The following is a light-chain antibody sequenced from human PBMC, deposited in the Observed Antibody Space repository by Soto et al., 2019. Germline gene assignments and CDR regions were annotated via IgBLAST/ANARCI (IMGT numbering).Light chain of an antibody. Sequence: DDVMTQSKLSLPVTLGQQASISCRSSQRLVYRNGNTYLSWFQQSPGQSPRRLLYEVSKRDSRVADRFGGSVSGNEFTPNINRVEDDDVVIYYCLQATHWPYTFGQGTKLEIK. CDR3: LQATHWPYT. V-gene: IGKV2-30*01. CDR1: QRLVYRNGNTY. J-gene: IGKJ2*01. CDR2: EVS.